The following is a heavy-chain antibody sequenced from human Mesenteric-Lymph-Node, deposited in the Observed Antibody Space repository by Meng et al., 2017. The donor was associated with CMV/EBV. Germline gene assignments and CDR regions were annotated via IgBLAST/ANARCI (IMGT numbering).Heavy chain of an antibody. CDR2: MTGSGGST. CDR3: GGYYSPPPHYHYHYGMDV. Sequence: GGSLRLSCAASGFTFSSYAMTWVRQAPGKGLEWVSGMTGSGGSTYYADSVKGRFTISRDNSKKTLYLQMNSLRAEDTAIYYCGGYYSPPPHYHYHYGMDVWGQGTTVTVSS. CDR1: GFTFSSYA. V-gene: IGHV3-23*01. D-gene: IGHD3-3*01. J-gene: IGHJ6*02.